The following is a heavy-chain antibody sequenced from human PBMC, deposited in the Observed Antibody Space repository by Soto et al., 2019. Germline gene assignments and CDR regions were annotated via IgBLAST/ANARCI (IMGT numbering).Heavy chain of an antibody. CDR3: AKEFGYCSSTTCYKGFDY. V-gene: IGHV3-23*01. Sequence: EVQLLESGGGLVQPGGSLRLSCSASGFTFNSYAMSWVRRAPGKGLEWVSTIRNSGATTHYADSVKGRFTVSRDNSNKALYLRMNSLRAEDTAIYYCAKEFGYCSSTTCYKGFDYWGQGTLVTVSS. J-gene: IGHJ4*02. D-gene: IGHD2-2*02. CDR2: IRNSGATT. CDR1: GFTFNSYA.